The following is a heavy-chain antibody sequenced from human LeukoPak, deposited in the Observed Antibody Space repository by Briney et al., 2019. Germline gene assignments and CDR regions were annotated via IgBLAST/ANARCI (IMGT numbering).Heavy chain of an antibody. V-gene: IGHV3-23*01. CDR1: GFTFSSYA. J-gene: IGHJ4*02. D-gene: IGHD6-6*01. Sequence: PGGSLRLSCAASGFTFSSYAMSWVRQAPGKGREWVSAISGSGGSTYYADSVKGRFTISRDNSKNTLYLQMNSLRAENTAVYYCATYSSSASQNYWGQGTLVTVSS. CDR2: ISGSGGST. CDR3: ATYSSSASQNY.